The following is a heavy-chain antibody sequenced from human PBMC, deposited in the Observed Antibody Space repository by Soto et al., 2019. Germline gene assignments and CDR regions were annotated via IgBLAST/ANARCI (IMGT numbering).Heavy chain of an antibody. J-gene: IGHJ4*02. CDR1: GFTFSSYA. CDR2: ISGSGGST. CDR3: AKNGGGYSSSSEAEFDY. V-gene: IGHV3-23*01. Sequence: GGSLRLSCAASGFTFSSYAMSWVRQAPGKGLEWVSAISGSGGSTYYADSVKGRFTISRDNPKNTLYLQMNSLRAEDTAVYYCAKNGGGYSSSSEAEFDYWGQGTLVTVSS. D-gene: IGHD6-6*01.